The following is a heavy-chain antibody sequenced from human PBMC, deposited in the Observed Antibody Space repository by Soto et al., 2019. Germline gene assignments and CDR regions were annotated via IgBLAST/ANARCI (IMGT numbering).Heavy chain of an antibody. CDR2: IYYSGST. CDR1: GGSISRSSYY. CDR3: ATLWFGESGY. V-gene: IGHV4-39*01. J-gene: IGHJ4*02. D-gene: IGHD3-10*01. Sequence: QLQLQESGPGLVKHSETLSLTCTVSGGSISRSSYYWGWIRQPPGKGLEWIGSIYYSGSTYYNVSLKSRVTISVDTSKNQFSLKLSSVTAADTAVYYCATLWFGESGYWGQGTLVTVSS.